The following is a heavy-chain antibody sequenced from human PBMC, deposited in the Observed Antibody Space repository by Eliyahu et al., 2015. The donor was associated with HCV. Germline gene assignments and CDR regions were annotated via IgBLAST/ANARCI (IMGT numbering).Heavy chain of an antibody. CDR2: ISWDGGST. V-gene: IGHV3-43*01. Sequence: EVQLVESGGVVVQPGGSLXLSCAASGFXFDDYTMHWVRQAPGKGLEWVSLISWDGGSTYYADSVKGRFTISRDNSKNSLYLQMNSLRTEDTALYYCAKDAGGSHSGNFDYWGQGTLVTVSS. CDR1: GFXFDDYT. J-gene: IGHJ4*02. CDR3: AKDAGGSHSGNFDY. D-gene: IGHD1-26*01.